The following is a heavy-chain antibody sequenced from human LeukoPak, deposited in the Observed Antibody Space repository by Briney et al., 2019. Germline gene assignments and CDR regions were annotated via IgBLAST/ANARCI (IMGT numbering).Heavy chain of an antibody. CDR1: GYTFTSYG. CDR2: ISAYNGNT. CDR3: ARGRNLVPREY. Sequence: ASVKVSCTASGYTFTSYGISWVRQAPGQGLEWMGLISAYNGNTNYAHKLQGRVTMTRDTSTNTAYLQLKSLRSDDTALYYCARGRNLVPREYWGQGTLGTVSS. V-gene: IGHV1-18*01. D-gene: IGHD1-7*01. J-gene: IGHJ4*02.